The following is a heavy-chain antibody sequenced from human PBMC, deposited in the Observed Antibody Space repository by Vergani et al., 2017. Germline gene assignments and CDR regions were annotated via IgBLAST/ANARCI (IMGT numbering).Heavy chain of an antibody. CDR3: SREKGVGARWYFDL. CDR2: IYHRGGT. CDR1: GGSISSSNW. V-gene: IGHV4-4*02. J-gene: IGHJ2*01. Sequence: QVQLQESGPGLVKPSGTLSLTCAVSGGSISSSNWWSWVRQPPGKGLEWIGEIYHRGGTNSNPSLKSRDTISVDKSTNQCSRKLSSVTAADTALXYCSREKGVGARWYFDLWGRGTLVTVSS. D-gene: IGHD1-26*01.